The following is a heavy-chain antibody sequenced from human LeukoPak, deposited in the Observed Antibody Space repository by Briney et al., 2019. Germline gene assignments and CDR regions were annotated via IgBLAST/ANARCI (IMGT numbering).Heavy chain of an antibody. CDR3: AKANVVAAMADWFDP. V-gene: IGHV3-23*01. CDR1: GFTFSSSA. CDR2: ISASGGST. Sequence: GGSLRLSCAASGFTFSSSAMSWVRQVPGKGLEWVSGISASGGSTYYADSVKGRFTISRDNSKNTLYLQMNSLRAEDTAVYYCAKANVVAAMADWFDPWGQGTLVTVSS. J-gene: IGHJ5*02. D-gene: IGHD2-15*01.